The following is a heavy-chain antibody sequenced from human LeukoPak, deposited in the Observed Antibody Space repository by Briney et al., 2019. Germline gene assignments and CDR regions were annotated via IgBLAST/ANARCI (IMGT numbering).Heavy chain of an antibody. CDR3: ARGKWLEQGSFDY. CDR1: GGTFSSYA. D-gene: IGHD1/OR15-1a*01. J-gene: IGHJ4*02. V-gene: IGHV1-69*13. Sequence: SVKVSCKASGGTFSSYAISWVRQAPGQGLEWMRGIIPIFGTANYAQKFQGRVTITADESTSTAYMELSSLRSEDTAVYYCARGKWLEQGSFDYWGQGTLVTVSS. CDR2: IIPIFGTA.